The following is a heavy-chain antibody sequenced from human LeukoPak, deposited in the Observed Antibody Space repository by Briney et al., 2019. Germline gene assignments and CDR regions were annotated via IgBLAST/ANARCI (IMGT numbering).Heavy chain of an antibody. CDR1: GYTFTSYY. Sequence: ASVKVSCKASGYTFTSYYMHWVRQSPGQGLEWMGIINPSGGSTNYAQKFQGRVTMTRDTSTSTVYMELSSLRPEDTAVSFCARDRNLEYSSSSGRFATGGQGTLVTVSS. J-gene: IGHJ5*02. D-gene: IGHD6-6*01. CDR3: ARDRNLEYSSSSGRFAT. V-gene: IGHV1-46*03. CDR2: INPSGGST.